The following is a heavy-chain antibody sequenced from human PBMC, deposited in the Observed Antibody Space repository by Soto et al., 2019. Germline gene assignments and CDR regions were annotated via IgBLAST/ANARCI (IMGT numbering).Heavy chain of an antibody. CDR2: ISGSGGST. CDR1: GFTFSSYA. Sequence: GGSLRLSCAASGFTFSSYAMSWVRQAPGKGLEWVSAISGSGGSTYYADSVKGRFTISRDNSKNTLYLQMNSLRAEDTAVYYCAKVPFGGDILTGYPHHLFDYWGQGTLVTVSS. CDR3: AKVPFGGDILTGYPHHLFDY. J-gene: IGHJ4*02. D-gene: IGHD3-9*01. V-gene: IGHV3-23*01.